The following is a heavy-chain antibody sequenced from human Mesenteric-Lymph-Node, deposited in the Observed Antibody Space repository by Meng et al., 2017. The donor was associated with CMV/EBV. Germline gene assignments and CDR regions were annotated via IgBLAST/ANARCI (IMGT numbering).Heavy chain of an antibody. V-gene: IGHV4-39*07. D-gene: IGHD1-1*01. CDR3: ARGKARYPGPWKYYFDY. CDR2: IYYSGST. CDR1: GGSISSSSYY. J-gene: IGHJ4*02. Sequence: GSLRLSCTVSGGSISSSSYYWGWIRQPPGKGLEWIGSIYYSGSTYYNPSPKSRVTISVDTSKNQFSLKLSSVTAADTAVYYCARGKARYPGPWKYYFDYWGQGTLVTVSS.